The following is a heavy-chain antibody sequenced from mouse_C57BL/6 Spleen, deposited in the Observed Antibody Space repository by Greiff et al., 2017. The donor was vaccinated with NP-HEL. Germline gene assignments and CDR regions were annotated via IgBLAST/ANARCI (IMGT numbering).Heavy chain of an antibody. Sequence: VKLVESGPGLVAPSQSLSITCTVSGFSLTSYGVHWVRQPPGKGLEWLVVIWSDGSTTYNSALKSRLSISKDNSKSQVFLKMNSLQTDDTAMYYCARHSKTAQANYAMDYWGQGTSVTVSS. V-gene: IGHV2-6-1*01. CDR3: ARHSKTAQANYAMDY. CDR2: IWSDGST. CDR1: GFSLTSYG. J-gene: IGHJ4*01. D-gene: IGHD3-2*02.